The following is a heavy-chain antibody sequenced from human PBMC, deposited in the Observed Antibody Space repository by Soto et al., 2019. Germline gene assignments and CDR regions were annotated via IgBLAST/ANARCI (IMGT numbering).Heavy chain of an antibody. Sequence: PVESLTISCPVFGYTFNMFWIIWVLQMPGRGLEWVGRIDPRDSYTSYSPSFQGHVTISADKSISAVYLQWGSLKASDTAMYYCARLYCSSSNCDSWFDPWGQGTLVTVSS. CDR1: GYTFNMFW. CDR3: ARLYCSSSNCDSWFDP. J-gene: IGHJ5*02. V-gene: IGHV5-10-1*01. CDR2: IDPRDSYT. D-gene: IGHD2-2*01.